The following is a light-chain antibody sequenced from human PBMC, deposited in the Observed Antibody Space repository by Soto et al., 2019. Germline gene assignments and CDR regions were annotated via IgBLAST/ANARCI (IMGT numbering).Light chain of an antibody. CDR2: EGS. CDR3: CSYAASYV. V-gene: IGLV2-23*01. Sequence: QSALTQPASVSGSPGQSITISCTGTSSDVGSYNLVSWYQQHPGKAPKLMIYEGSKRPSGVSNRFSGSKSGNTASLTISGLQAEDEADYYCCSYAASYVLGTATKVTV. J-gene: IGLJ1*01. CDR1: SSDVGSYNL.